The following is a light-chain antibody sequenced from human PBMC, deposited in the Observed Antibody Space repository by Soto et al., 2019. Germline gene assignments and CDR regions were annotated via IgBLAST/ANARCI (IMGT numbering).Light chain of an antibody. CDR3: CSYAGSSTYV. Sequence: QSVLTPPASVSGSLGQSITISCTGTSSDVGSYNLVSWYQQHPGKAPKLMIYEVSKRPSGVSNRFSGSKSGNTASLTISGLQAEDEADYYCCSYAGSSTYVFGTGTKVTVL. CDR2: EVS. V-gene: IGLV2-23*02. CDR1: SSDVGSYNL. J-gene: IGLJ1*01.